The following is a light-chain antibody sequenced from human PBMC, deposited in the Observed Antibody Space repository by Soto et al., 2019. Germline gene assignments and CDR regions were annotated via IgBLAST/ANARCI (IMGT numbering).Light chain of an antibody. CDR3: QQYNNSPGT. J-gene: IGKJ2*02. V-gene: IGKV3-15*01. CDR1: QSVSSN. Sequence: EIVMTQSPATLSVSPGERATLSCRASQSVSSNLAWYQQKPGQAPRLLIYNASTRATGIPARFSGSGSGTEFPLTIGSLQSEDFAVYYCQQYNNSPGTFGQWNKLEIK. CDR2: NAS.